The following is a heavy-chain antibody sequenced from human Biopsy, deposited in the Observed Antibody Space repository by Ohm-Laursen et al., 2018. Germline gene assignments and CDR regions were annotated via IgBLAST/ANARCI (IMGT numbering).Heavy chain of an antibody. CDR3: ARPTNARAGGAPFDI. CDR1: GFTFHTYA. CDR2: IWYDGSNK. Sequence: SLRLSCAASGFTFHTYAMNWVRQAPGKGLERVAVIWYDGSNKYYADSVKGRFTISRDNSKNTLYLQMNSLRAEDTAMYYCARPTNARAGGAPFDIWGQGTMVTVSS. J-gene: IGHJ3*02. V-gene: IGHV3-33*01. D-gene: IGHD1-1*01.